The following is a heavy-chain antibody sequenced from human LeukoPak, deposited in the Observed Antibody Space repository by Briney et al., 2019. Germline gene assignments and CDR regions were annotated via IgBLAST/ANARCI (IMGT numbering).Heavy chain of an antibody. CDR3: ARTYYDILTSYNPYFDY. Sequence: PGGSLRLSCTVSGFTLSSYEMSWIRQAPGKGLEWVSSIEYSESSTHYADSVKGRFTISRDNAKNSLYLQMNSLRAEDTAVYYCARTYYDILTSYNPYFDYWGQGTLVTVSS. CDR2: IEYSESST. J-gene: IGHJ4*02. D-gene: IGHD3-9*01. CDR1: GFTLSSYE. V-gene: IGHV3-23*01.